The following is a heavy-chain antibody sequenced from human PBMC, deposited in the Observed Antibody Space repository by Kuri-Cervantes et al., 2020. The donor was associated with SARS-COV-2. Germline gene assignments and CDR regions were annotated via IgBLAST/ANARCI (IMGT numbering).Heavy chain of an antibody. Sequence: SETLSLTCAVSGYSISSGYYWGWIRQPPGKGLEWIGSIYHSGSTYYNPSLKSRVTISVDTSKNQFSLTLSSVTAADTAVYYCASPGGWLQPDRLFDRWGQGTLVTVSS. J-gene: IGHJ4*02. CDR3: ASPGGWLQPDRLFDR. D-gene: IGHD5-24*01. CDR2: IYHSGST. CDR1: GYSISSGYY. V-gene: IGHV4-38-2*01.